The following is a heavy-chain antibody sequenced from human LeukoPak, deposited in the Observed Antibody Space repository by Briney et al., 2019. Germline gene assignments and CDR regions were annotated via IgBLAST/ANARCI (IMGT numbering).Heavy chain of an antibody. V-gene: IGHV4-34*01. D-gene: IGHD3-22*01. CDR2: INHSGST. CDR3: ARLAPLYDSSGYYYNYYYYYYGMDV. Sequence: SETLSLTCAVYGGSFSGYYWSWIRQPPGKGLEWIGEINHSGSTNYNPSLKSRVTISVDTSKNQFSLKLSSVTAADTAVYYCARLAPLYDSSGYYYNYYYYYYGMDVWGQGTTVTVSS. J-gene: IGHJ6*02. CDR1: GGSFSGYY.